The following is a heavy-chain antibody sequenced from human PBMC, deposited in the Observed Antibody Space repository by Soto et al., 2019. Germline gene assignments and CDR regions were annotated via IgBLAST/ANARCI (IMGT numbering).Heavy chain of an antibody. CDR1: GFTFSSYW. J-gene: IGHJ3*02. CDR3: ARGDFRSFGVVIIAAFDI. D-gene: IGHD3-3*01. CDR2: INSDGSST. Sequence: PGGSLRLSCAASGFTFSSYWLHWVRQAPGKGLVWVSRINSDGSSTSYADYVKGRFTISRDNAKNTLYLQRNRLSGEDTSVYYCARGDFRSFGVVIIAAFDIWGQGTMVTVSS. V-gene: IGHV3-74*01.